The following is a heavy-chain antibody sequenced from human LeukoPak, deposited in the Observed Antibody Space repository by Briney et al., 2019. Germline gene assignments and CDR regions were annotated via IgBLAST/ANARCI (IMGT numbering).Heavy chain of an antibody. CDR1: GFTFSPYA. CDR3: AKFRGAITTVYHFDY. V-gene: IGHV3-23*01. J-gene: IGHJ4*02. CDR2: IHNDGVGT. D-gene: IGHD4-11*01. Sequence: GGSLRLSCAASGFTFSPYAMSWARQAPGKGLEWVSLIHNDGVGTYYAGSVKGRFTISRDNSKNTLYLQMNSLRAEDTAVYYCAKFRGAITTVYHFDYWGQGSLVTVS.